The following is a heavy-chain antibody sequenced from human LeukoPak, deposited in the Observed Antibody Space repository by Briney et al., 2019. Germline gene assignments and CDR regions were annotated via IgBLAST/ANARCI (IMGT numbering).Heavy chain of an antibody. CDR1: GGSISSYY. D-gene: IGHD6-19*01. V-gene: IGHV4-4*07. J-gene: IGHJ5*02. CDR3: ARVGHIAVAGKYNWFDP. Sequence: SETLSLTCTVSGGSISSYYWSWIRQPAGKGPEWIGRIYTSGSTNYNPSLKSRVTMSVDTSKNQFSLKMSSVTAADTAVYYCARVGHIAVAGKYNWFDPWGQGTLVTVSS. CDR2: IYTSGST.